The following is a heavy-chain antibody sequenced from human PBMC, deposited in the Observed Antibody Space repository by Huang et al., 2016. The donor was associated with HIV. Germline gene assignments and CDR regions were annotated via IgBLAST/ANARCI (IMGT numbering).Heavy chain of an antibody. CDR2: SYYSGSP. Sequence: QVQLQESGPGLVKPSGTLSLTCSVSGDSISSQYWGWIRQPPGKGLEWIGTSYYSGSPSYNPSLKSRVTMSVDTSKNQFSLKLNSVTAADTAVYYCARYDVLTGANYYMDVWGIGTTVIVSS. CDR3: ARYDVLTGANYYMDV. J-gene: IGHJ6*03. V-gene: IGHV4-59*11. D-gene: IGHD3-9*01. CDR1: GDSISSQY.